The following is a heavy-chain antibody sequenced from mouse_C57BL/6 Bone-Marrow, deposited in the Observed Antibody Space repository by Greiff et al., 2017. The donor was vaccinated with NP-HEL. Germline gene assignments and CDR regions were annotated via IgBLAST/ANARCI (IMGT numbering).Heavy chain of an antibody. CDR3: ARTLITTVVAERMDY. D-gene: IGHD1-1*01. CDR1: GFNLKNTY. J-gene: IGHJ4*01. V-gene: IGHV14-3*01. Sequence: VQLKESVAELVRPGASVKLSCTASGFNLKNTYMPWVKQRPEQGLEWIGRLDPANGNTKYAPKFQGKATITADTASSRAYLPLSSLTCEDTAIYYCARTLITTVVAERMDYWGQGTSVTVSS. CDR2: LDPANGNT.